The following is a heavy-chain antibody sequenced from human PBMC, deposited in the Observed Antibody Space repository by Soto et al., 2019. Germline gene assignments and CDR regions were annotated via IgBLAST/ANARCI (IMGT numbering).Heavy chain of an antibody. Sequence: QVQLVQSGTEVKKPGASVKVSCKASGYTFSNFGLSWVRQAPGQGLEWMGWISPSNGQTIYAQNFHGRVTMTTDTSTATAQLELTSLISDDTAVYYCARVIMIFGVANLGSYFDYCGQGARVTVSA. J-gene: IGHJ4*02. CDR2: ISPSNGQT. V-gene: IGHV1-18*01. CDR1: GYTFSNFG. D-gene: IGHD3-3*01. CDR3: ARVIMIFGVANLGSYFDY.